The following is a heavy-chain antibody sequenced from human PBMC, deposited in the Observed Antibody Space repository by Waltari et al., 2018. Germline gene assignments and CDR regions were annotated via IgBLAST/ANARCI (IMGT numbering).Heavy chain of an antibody. Sequence: QLQLQESGPGLVKPSETLSLTCTFSGGSISSSSYYWGWIRQPPGKGLEWIGSIYYSGSTYYNPALKSRVTISVDTSKNQFSLKLSSVTAADTAVYYCARVRGISGTTSYFDYWGQGTLVTVSS. CDR3: ARVRGISGTTSYFDY. D-gene: IGHD3-10*01. CDR1: GGSISSSSYY. CDR2: IYYSGST. V-gene: IGHV4-39*07. J-gene: IGHJ4*02.